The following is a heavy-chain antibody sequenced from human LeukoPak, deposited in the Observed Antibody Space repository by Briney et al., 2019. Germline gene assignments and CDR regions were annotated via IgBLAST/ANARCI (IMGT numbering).Heavy chain of an antibody. CDR2: ISYDGSNK. D-gene: IGHD5-24*01. CDR3: ARGWGYNQLGVY. CDR1: GFTFSSYA. J-gene: IGHJ4*02. V-gene: IGHV3-30*04. Sequence: GGSLRLSCAASGFTFSSYAMHWVRQAPGKGLEWVAVISYDGSNKYYADSVKGRFTISRDNSKNSLYLQMNSLRAEDTAVYYCARGWGYNQLGVYWGQGTLVTVSS.